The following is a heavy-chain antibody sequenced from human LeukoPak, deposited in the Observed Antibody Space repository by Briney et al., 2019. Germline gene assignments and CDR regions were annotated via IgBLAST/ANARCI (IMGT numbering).Heavy chain of an antibody. D-gene: IGHD3-3*01. V-gene: IGHV4-61*02. J-gene: IGHJ4*02. Sequence: SETLSLTCTVSGGSISSGDYYWSWIRQPAGKGLEWIGRIYTSGSTNYNPSLKSRVTMSVDTSKNQFSLKLSSVTAADTAVYYCARDGEWLAFDYWGQGTLVTVSS. CDR3: ARDGEWLAFDY. CDR2: IYTSGST. CDR1: GGSISSGDYY.